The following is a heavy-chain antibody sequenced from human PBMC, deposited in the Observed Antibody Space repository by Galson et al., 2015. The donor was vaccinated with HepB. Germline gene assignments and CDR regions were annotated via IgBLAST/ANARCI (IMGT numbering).Heavy chain of an antibody. CDR2: ISSSSSYT. CDR3: ARSRPGYGQLYGMDV. Sequence: SLRLSCAASGFTFSDYYMSWIRQAPGKGLEWVSYISSSSSYTNYADSVKGRFTISRDNAKNSLYLQMNSLRAEDTAVYYCARSRPGYGQLYGMDVWGQGTTVTVSS. D-gene: IGHD5-18*01. V-gene: IGHV3-11*06. CDR1: GFTFSDYY. J-gene: IGHJ6*02.